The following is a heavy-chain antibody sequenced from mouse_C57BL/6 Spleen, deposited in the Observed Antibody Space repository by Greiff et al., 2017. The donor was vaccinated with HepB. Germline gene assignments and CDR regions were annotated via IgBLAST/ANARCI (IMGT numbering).Heavy chain of an antibody. Sequence: VQVVESGPGLVAPSQSLSITCTVSGFSLTSYGVSWVRQPPGKGLEWLGVIWGDGSTNYHSALISRLSISKDNSKSQVFLKLSSLRADDTATYYCAKQLDGYYALYAVDYWGQGTSVTVSS. CDR1: GFSLTSYG. CDR3: AKQLDGYYALYAVDY. CDR2: IWGDGST. D-gene: IGHD2-3*01. V-gene: IGHV2-3*01. J-gene: IGHJ4*01.